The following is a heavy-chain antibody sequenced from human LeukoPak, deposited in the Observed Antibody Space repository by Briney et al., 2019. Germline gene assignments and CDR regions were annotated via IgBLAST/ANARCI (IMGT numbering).Heavy chain of an antibody. CDR1: GGSISSYY. V-gene: IGHV4-59*01. CDR3: ARGDPGFPFDP. D-gene: IGHD1-1*01. Sequence: SETLSLTCTVSGGSISSYYWSWIRQPPGKGLEWIGYIYYSGSTNYNPSLKSRVTISVDTSKNQFSLKLSSVTAADTAVFYCARGDPGFPFDPWGQGTLVTVSS. J-gene: IGHJ5*02. CDR2: IYYSGST.